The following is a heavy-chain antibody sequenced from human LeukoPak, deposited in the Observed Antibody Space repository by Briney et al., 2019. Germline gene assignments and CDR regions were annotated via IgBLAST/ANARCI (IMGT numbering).Heavy chain of an antibody. D-gene: IGHD6-19*01. J-gene: IGHJ5*02. CDR2: IYYSGST. CDR1: GGSISSYY. V-gene: IGHV4-59*08. CDR3: ARHSGYSSGWYGH. Sequence: PPETLSLTCTVSGGSISSYYWSWIRQPPGKGLEWIGYIYYSGSTNYNPSLKSRVTISVDTSKNQFSLKLSSVTAADTAVYYCARHSGYSSGWYGHWGQGTLVTVSS.